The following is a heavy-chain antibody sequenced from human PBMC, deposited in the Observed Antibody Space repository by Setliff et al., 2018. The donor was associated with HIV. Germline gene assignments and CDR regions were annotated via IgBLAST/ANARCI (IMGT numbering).Heavy chain of an antibody. V-gene: IGHV1-46*01. D-gene: IGHD3-22*01. CDR1: GYTFIDYY. CDR3: AKDDRYYYDTSGSPSNWFDP. Sequence: ASVKVSCKASGYTFIDYYMHWVRQAPGQGLEWMGMINPSGGSTSYAQNFQGRVTMTRDTSTHTVYMELTSLRSDDTAVYYCAKDDRYYYDTSGSPSNWFDPWGQGTPVTVSS. CDR2: INPSGGST. J-gene: IGHJ5*02.